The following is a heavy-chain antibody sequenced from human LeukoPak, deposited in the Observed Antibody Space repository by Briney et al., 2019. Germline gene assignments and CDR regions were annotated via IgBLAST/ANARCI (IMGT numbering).Heavy chain of an antibody. D-gene: IGHD3-3*01. V-gene: IGHV3-7*03. CDR1: RFDFRIYW. CDR2: IKQDGSEK. Sequence: GGSLRLSCAASRFDFRIYWMTWVRQAPGKGLEWVANIKQDGSEKYYVDSVRGRFTISRDNSKNTLYLQMNSLRAEDTAVYYCARVVWDYYTYYFDYWGQGTLVTVSS. CDR3: ARVVWDYYTYYFDY. J-gene: IGHJ4*02.